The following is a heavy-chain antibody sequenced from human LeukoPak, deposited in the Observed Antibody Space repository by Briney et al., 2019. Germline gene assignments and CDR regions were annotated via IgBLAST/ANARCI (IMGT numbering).Heavy chain of an antibody. J-gene: IGHJ4*02. CDR2: FSGSGGST. V-gene: IGHV3-23*01. Sequence: PGGSLRLSCAASGFTFSSYAMSWVRQAPGKGLEWVSTFSGSGGSTHYADSVKGRFTISRDNSKNTLYLQMNSLRAEATAVYYCARERAAGQWLVGDFDYWGQGTLVTVSS. CDR1: GFTFSSYA. D-gene: IGHD6-19*01. CDR3: ARERAAGQWLVGDFDY.